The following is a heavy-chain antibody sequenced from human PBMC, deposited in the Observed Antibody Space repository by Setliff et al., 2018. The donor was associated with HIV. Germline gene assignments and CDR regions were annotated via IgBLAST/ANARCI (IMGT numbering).Heavy chain of an antibody. CDR3: ARGHSSSAYDAYDI. V-gene: IGHV1-3*01. D-gene: IGHD6-6*01. CDR2: INVGNDNT. J-gene: IGHJ3*02. CDR1: GYIFSSYT. Sequence: GASVKVSCKASGYIFSSYTMHWVRQAPGQRPEWMGWINVGNDNTKYSQTLQGRVTIARDTSASTAYMELSSLRSEDTAVYYCARGHSSSAYDAYDIWGQGTMVTVSS.